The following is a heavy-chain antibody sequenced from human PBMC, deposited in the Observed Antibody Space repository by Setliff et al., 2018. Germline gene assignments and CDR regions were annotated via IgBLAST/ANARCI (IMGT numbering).Heavy chain of an antibody. Sequence: SETLSLTCSVSGDSMSGASIWSWIRQPPGRGLEFMGYVFPNGASNYHPSLKSRATISIDTSRDQFSLKLISMSAADTAVYYCARGRNIAARLLDSWGQGTLVTVSS. D-gene: IGHD6-6*01. CDR1: GDSMSGAS. V-gene: IGHV4-59*12. CDR3: ARGRNIAARLLDS. CDR2: VFPNGAS. J-gene: IGHJ4*02.